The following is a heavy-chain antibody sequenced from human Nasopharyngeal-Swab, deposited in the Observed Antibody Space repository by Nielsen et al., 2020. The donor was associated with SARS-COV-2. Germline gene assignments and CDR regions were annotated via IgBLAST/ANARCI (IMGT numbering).Heavy chain of an antibody. CDR2: IKEDGSEK. Sequence: GESLKISCGASGFTFSSYRMNWVRQAPGKGLEWVANIKEDGSEKYYVDSLKGRFTISRDNARNSLYLQMNSLSAEDTAVYYCARENSGWNDYWGQGTLATVSS. V-gene: IGHV3-7*01. J-gene: IGHJ4*02. CDR1: GFTFSSYR. CDR3: ARENSGWNDY. D-gene: IGHD6-19*01.